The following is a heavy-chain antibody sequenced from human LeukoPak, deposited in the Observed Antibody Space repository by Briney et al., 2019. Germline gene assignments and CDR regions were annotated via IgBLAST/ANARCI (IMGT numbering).Heavy chain of an antibody. Sequence: SVKISSKALLDTLSSYAISWVRQAPGQRLERMGGIIPIFGTANYAQKFQGRVTITADESTSTAYMELRSLRSEDTAVYYCARTGVVVVPAAIVLGPDDYYMDVWGKGTTVTVSS. V-gene: IGHV1-69*01. J-gene: IGHJ6*03. CDR1: LDTLSSYA. CDR3: ARTGVVVVPAAIVLGPDDYYMDV. D-gene: IGHD2-2*02. CDR2: IIPIFGTA.